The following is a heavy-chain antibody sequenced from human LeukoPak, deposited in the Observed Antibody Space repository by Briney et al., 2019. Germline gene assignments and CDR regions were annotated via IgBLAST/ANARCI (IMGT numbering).Heavy chain of an antibody. J-gene: IGHJ6*03. CDR3: ARDPYSGRYGDYYYYYMDV. V-gene: IGHV3-21*01. CDR2: ITSSSSYI. Sequence: GGSLRLSCAVSGFTVSGNYMNWVRQAPGKGLEWVSSITSSSSYIYYADSVKGRFTISRGNAKNSLYLQMNSLRAEDTAVYYCARDPYSGRYGDYYYYYMDVWGKGTTVTISS. D-gene: IGHD1-26*01. CDR1: GFTVSGNY.